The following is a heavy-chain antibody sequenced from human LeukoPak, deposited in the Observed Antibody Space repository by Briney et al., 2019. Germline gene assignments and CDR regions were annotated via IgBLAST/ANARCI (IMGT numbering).Heavy chain of an antibody. J-gene: IGHJ5*02. V-gene: IGHV4-34*01. CDR2: ISHSGST. CDR1: GGSFSGYY. CDR3: ARGRRDIVVVPAAIRKIPFDP. Sequence: SETLSLTCAVYGGSFSGYYWSWIRQPPGKGLEWIGEISHSGSTSYNPSLKSRVTISVDTSKNQFSLKLSSVTAADTAVYYCARGRRDIVVVPAAIRKIPFDPWGQGTLVTVSS. D-gene: IGHD2-2*01.